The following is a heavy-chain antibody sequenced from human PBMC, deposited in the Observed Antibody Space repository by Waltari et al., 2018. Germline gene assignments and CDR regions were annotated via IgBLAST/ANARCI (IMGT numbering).Heavy chain of an antibody. CDR3: ARHPAMTIMLWYFDL. V-gene: IGHV4-39*01. J-gene: IGHJ2*01. CDR2: IYYRGST. D-gene: IGHD2-8*01. CDR1: GGSISSSSYY. Sequence: QLQLQESGPGLVKPSETLSLTCTVSGGSISSSSYYWGWIRQPPGKGLEWIGSIYYRGSTYFNPSLKSRVTISIDTSKNQFSLKLSSVTAADTAVYYCARHPAMTIMLWYFDLWGRGTLVTVSS.